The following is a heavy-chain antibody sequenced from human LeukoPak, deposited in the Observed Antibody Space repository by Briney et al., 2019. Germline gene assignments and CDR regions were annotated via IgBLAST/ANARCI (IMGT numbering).Heavy chain of an antibody. Sequence: SETLSLTCTVSGGSISSSGYYWGWLRQPPGKGLEWIGTVYYTGSTYYNPSLKSRVTTSEDTSRNQFSLKLNSVTAADTAVYYCARGSGTYYYDSGGYLNWFDPWGQGILATVSS. D-gene: IGHD3-22*01. CDR1: GGSISSSGYY. CDR2: VYYTGST. V-gene: IGHV4-39*01. CDR3: ARGSGTYYYDSGGYLNWFDP. J-gene: IGHJ5*02.